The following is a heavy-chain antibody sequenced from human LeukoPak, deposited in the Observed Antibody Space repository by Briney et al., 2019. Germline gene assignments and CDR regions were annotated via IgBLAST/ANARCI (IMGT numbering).Heavy chain of an antibody. CDR3: AGGQMFTSGGFDN. CDR2: LYTGGNI. J-gene: IGHJ4*02. D-gene: IGHD6-19*01. Sequence: AGGSLRLSCAVSGFTFSSYAMSWVRQAPGKGLEWVSVLYTGGNIYYADFVKGRFTISRDNSNNMVFLQMNSLTAEDTALYYCAGGQMFTSGGFDNWGQGALVTVSS. CDR1: GFTFSSYA. V-gene: IGHV3-53*01.